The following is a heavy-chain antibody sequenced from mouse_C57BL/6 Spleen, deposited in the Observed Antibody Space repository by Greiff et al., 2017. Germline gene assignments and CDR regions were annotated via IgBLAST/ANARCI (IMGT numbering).Heavy chain of an antibody. CDR3: AREKYDYDAMDY. J-gene: IGHJ4*01. D-gene: IGHD2-10*02. CDR1: GYSITSGYY. V-gene: IGHV3-6*01. Sequence: EVQLQESGPGLVKPSQSLSLTCSVTGYSITSGYYWNWIRQFPGNKLEWMGYISYDGSNNYNPSLKNRISITRDTSKNQFFLKLNSVTTEDTATYYCAREKYDYDAMDYWGQGTSVTGSS. CDR2: ISYDGSN.